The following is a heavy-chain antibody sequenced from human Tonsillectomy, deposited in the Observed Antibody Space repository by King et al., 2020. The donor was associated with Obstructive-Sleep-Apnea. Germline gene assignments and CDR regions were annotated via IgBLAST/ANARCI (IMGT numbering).Heavy chain of an antibody. CDR3: ASERDIVVVVAADMYGLDV. Sequence: QLQESGPGLVKPSETLSLTCTVSGASISSSTYYWGWIRQPPGKGLEWIGNIYYSGRTYYNPSLKSRVTISVDTYKNQFSLKLSSVTAADTAVYYCASERDIVVVVAADMYGLDVWGQGTTVTVSS. CDR1: GASISSSTYY. J-gene: IGHJ6*02. D-gene: IGHD2-15*01. V-gene: IGHV4-39*07. CDR2: IYYSGRT.